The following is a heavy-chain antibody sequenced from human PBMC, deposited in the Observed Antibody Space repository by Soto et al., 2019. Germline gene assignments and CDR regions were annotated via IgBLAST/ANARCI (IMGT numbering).Heavy chain of an antibody. D-gene: IGHD6-13*01. CDR2: INPNSGGT. Sequence: QVQLVQSGAEVKKPGASVKVSCKASGYTFTGYYMHWVRQAPGQGLEWMGWINPNSGGTNYAQKFQGWVTMTRDTSISTAYMELSRLRSDDTAVYYCARALIAAAGTYGMDVWGQGTTVTVSS. CDR3: ARALIAAAGTYGMDV. V-gene: IGHV1-2*04. CDR1: GYTFTGYY. J-gene: IGHJ6*02.